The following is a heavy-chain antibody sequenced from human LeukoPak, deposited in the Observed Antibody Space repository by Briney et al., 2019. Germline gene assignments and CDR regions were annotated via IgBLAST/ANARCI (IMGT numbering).Heavy chain of an antibody. CDR2: ISWKGDSV. CDR1: GFTFNYYA. J-gene: IGHJ6*02. Sequence: PGGSLRLSCAASGFTFNYYAMHWVRQVPGKGLEWVSGISWKGDSVAYADSVKGRFTISRDNAKSFLYLQMNGLRPDDTALYYCANSLYKYSGYAEGIDVWGQGTTVTVSS. CDR3: ANSLYKYSGYAEGIDV. V-gene: IGHV3-9*01. D-gene: IGHD5-12*01.